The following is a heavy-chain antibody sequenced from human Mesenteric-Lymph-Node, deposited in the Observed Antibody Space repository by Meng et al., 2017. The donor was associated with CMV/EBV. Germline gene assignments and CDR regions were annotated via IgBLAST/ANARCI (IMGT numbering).Heavy chain of an antibody. J-gene: IGHJ4*02. D-gene: IGHD6-6*01. Sequence: GGSLRLSCAASGFTFSAYGMRWVRQAPGKGLEWVAFIRYDGADKPCADSVKGRLTISRDNSKNMLYLQMNSLRPEDTAVYYCARWPSSSSGFDYWGQGTLVTVSS. CDR3: ARWPSSSSGFDY. CDR1: GFTFSAYG. CDR2: IRYDGADK. V-gene: IGHV3-30*02.